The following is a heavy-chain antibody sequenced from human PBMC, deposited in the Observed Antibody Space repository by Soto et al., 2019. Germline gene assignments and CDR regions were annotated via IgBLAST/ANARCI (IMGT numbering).Heavy chain of an antibody. CDR1: GGSISSGGYY. J-gene: IGHJ4*02. V-gene: IGHV4-31*03. D-gene: IGHD6-6*01. CDR3: ARGGSSSTYQLDY. CDR2: IYYSGST. Sequence: PSETLSLTCTVSGGSISSGGYYWSWIRQHPGKGLEWIGYIYYSGSTYYNPSLKSRVTISVDTSKNQFSLKLSSVTAADTAVYYCARGGSSSTYQLDYWGQGTLVTVSS.